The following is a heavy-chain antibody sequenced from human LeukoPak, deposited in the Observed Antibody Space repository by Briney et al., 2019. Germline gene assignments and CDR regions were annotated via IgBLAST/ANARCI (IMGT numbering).Heavy chain of an antibody. J-gene: IGHJ4*02. Sequence: GGSLRLSCAASGFTFSSYSMNWVRQAPGKGLEWVSSISSSISYIYYADSVKGRFTISRDNAKNSLYLQINSLRAEDTAVYYCARDTSSWYLGGDYYLDYWGQGTLVTVSS. V-gene: IGHV3-21*01. CDR1: GFTFSSYS. CDR2: ISSSISYI. CDR3: ARDTSSWYLGGDYYLDY. D-gene: IGHD6-13*01.